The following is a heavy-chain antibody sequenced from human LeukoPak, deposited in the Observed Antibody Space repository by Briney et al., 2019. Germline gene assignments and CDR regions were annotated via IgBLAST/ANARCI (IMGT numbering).Heavy chain of an antibody. J-gene: IGHJ4*02. CDR2: TIPIFGTA. CDR1: GGTFISYA. V-gene: IGHV1-69*01. Sequence: SVKVSFKASGGTFISYAISWVRPAPGQGLEWMGGTIPIFGTANYAQKFQGRVTITADESTSTAYMELSSLSSEDTAVYYCARGSHDSSGPPEGYWGQGTLVTVSS. CDR3: ARGSHDSSGPPEGY. D-gene: IGHD3-22*01.